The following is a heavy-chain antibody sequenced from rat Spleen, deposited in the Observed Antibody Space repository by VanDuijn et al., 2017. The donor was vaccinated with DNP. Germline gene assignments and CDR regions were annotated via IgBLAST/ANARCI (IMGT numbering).Heavy chain of an antibody. CDR3: ARQDYSNYNYFDY. V-gene: IGHV5S23*01. J-gene: IGHJ2*01. Sequence: EVQLVESGGGLVQPGRSLKLSCAASGLTFSNYAMAWVRQAPTKGLEWVATISTSGTRTYYPDSVKGRFTISRDNAKSSLYLQMNSLKSEDAATYYCARQDYSNYNYFDYWGQGVMVTVSS. CDR1: GLTFSNYA. D-gene: IGHD1-2*01. CDR2: ISTSGTRT.